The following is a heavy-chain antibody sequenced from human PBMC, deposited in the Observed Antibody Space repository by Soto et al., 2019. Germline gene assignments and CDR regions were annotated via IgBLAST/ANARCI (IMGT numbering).Heavy chain of an antibody. D-gene: IGHD1-26*01. CDR2: IGGGNTDR. V-gene: IGHV3-23*01. CDR1: RFIFSDYA. Sequence: DVQLLESGGGLVQPGGSLTLSCAASRFIFSDYAMNWVRQAPGKGLEWVSSIGGGNTDRYYADSVKGRFIIARDNSKNTMYLQMNSLRDDDTAVYYCANDAVSYKGKWDWFDSWGQGALVTVSS. J-gene: IGHJ5*01. CDR3: ANDAVSYKGKWDWFDS.